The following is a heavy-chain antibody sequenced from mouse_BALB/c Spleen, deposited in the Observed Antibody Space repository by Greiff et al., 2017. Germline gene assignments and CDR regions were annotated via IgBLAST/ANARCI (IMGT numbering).Heavy chain of an antibody. V-gene: IGHV1S56*01. J-gene: IGHJ3*01. D-gene: IGHD1-1*01. CDR2: IYPGNVNT. Sequence: VQLQQSGPELVKPGASVRISCKASGYTFTSYYIHWVKQRPGQGLEWIGWIYPGNVNTKYNEKFKGKATLTADKSSSTAYMQLSSLTSEDSAVYFCARWGFITTPGFAYWGQGTLVTVSA. CDR3: ARWGFITTPGFAY. CDR1: GYTFTSYY.